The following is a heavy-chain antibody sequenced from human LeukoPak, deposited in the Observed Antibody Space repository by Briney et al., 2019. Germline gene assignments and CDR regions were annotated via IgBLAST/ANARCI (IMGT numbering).Heavy chain of an antibody. D-gene: IGHD3-22*01. CDR2: ISGSGGST. CDR1: GFTFSSYA. J-gene: IGHJ4*02. Sequence: GGSLRLSCAASGFTFSSYAMSWVRQAPGKGLEWVSAISGSGGSTYYADSVKGRFTISRDNSKNTLYLQMNSLRAEDTAVYYCAKVGDRYYYDSSSYFGFDYWGQGTLVTVSS. CDR3: AKVGDRYYYDSSSYFGFDY. V-gene: IGHV3-23*01.